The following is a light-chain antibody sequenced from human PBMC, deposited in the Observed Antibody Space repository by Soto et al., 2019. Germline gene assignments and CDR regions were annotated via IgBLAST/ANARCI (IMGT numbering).Light chain of an antibody. CDR2: AAS. CDR3: QQSYSTPR. V-gene: IGKV1-39*01. CDR1: RSISSY. Sequence: DIQMTQSPSSLSASVGDRVTITCRASRSISSYLNWYQQKPGKAPKLLIYAASSLQSGVPSRFSGSGSGTDFTLTISSLQPEDFATYYCQQSYSTPRFGQGTRLEL. J-gene: IGKJ5*01.